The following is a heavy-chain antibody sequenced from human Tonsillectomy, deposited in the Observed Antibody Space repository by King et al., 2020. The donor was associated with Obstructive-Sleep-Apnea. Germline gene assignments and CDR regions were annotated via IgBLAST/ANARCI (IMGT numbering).Heavy chain of an antibody. CDR3: ASLSRTWTFGAFDP. CDR1: GYNFIINW. Sequence: QLVQSGAEVKKPGESLKISCKGSGYNFIINWIGWVRQMPGKGPEWMGIIYLGDSDPKYSPSIQGQVTISGDKSISTAYLQWSSLKAPDTATYYCASLSRTWTFGAFDPWGQGTLVTVSS. CDR2: IYLGDSDP. V-gene: IGHV5-51*01. D-gene: IGHD3/OR15-3a*01. J-gene: IGHJ5*02.